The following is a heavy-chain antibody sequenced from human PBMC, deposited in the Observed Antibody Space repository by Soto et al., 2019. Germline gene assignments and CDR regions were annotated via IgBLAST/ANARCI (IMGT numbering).Heavy chain of an antibody. D-gene: IGHD6-13*01. CDR1: GGSVSSGGYY. J-gene: IGHJ4*02. V-gene: IGHV4-31*03. CDR2: IYSSGST. CDR3: ARAFGVAAAGPFDY. Sequence: QVQLQESGPELVKPSQTLSLTCTVSGGSVSSGGYYWSWIRQHPGKGLEWIVYIYSSGSTYYNPSLKSRVTISVDTSKNQFPLKLSSVTAADTAVYYWARAFGVAAAGPFDYWGQGTLVTVSS.